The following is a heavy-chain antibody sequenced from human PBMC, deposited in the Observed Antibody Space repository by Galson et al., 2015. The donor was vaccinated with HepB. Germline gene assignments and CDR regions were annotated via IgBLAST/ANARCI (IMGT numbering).Heavy chain of an antibody. CDR2: TYYRSKWYN. J-gene: IGHJ4*02. V-gene: IGHV6-1*01. Sequence: WNWIRQSPSRGLEWLARTYYRSKWYNDYSVSVRSRITINADTSKNQFSLQLNSVTPDDTAVYYCARAAPGKDFDYWGQGTLVTVSS. CDR3: ARAAPGKDFDY. D-gene: IGHD6-25*01.